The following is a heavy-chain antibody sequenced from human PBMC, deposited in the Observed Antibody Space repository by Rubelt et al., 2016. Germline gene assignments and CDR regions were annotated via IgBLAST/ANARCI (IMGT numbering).Heavy chain of an antibody. D-gene: IGHD5-18*01. J-gene: IGHJ4*02. CDR3: AKGNLQLWSHTDY. CDR2: ISGRGGST. Sequence: EVQLLESGGGLVQPGGSLKLSCATSGFTFSSYAMTWVRQAPGKGLEWVSAISGRGGSTYYADSVKGRFTVSRDSSKNTLYLQMNSLRAEDTAVYYCAKGNLQLWSHTDYWGQGTLVTVSS. V-gene: IGHV3-23*01. CDR1: GFTFSSYA.